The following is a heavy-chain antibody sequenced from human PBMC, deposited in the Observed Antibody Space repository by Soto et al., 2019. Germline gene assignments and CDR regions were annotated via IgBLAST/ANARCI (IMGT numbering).Heavy chain of an antibody. Sequence: SVKVSCKASGGTFGSDAITWVRQAPGQGLEWVGRIIPIFGTTNYAQNLQGRVTISADKSTLTSYMELHSLTSDDTALYYCARDRTDSGYYTNWLDPWGKGTQVTVSS. CDR2: IIPIFGTT. D-gene: IGHD3-22*01. J-gene: IGHJ5*02. CDR1: GGTFGSDA. CDR3: ARDRTDSGYYTNWLDP. V-gene: IGHV1-69*06.